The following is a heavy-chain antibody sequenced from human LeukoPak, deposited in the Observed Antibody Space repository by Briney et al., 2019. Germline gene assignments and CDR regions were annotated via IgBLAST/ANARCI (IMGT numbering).Heavy chain of an antibody. D-gene: IGHD3-3*01. CDR1: GYTFTGYY. CDR2: INPNSGGT. J-gene: IGHJ6*02. V-gene: IGHV1-2*04. Sequence: ASVTVSCTASGYTFTGYYMHWVRQAPGQGLEWMGWINPNSGGTNYAQKFQGWVTMTRDTSISTAYMELSRLRSDDTAVYYCARGNDFWSGYYTPSNYYGMDVWGQGTTVTVSS. CDR3: ARGNDFWSGYYTPSNYYGMDV.